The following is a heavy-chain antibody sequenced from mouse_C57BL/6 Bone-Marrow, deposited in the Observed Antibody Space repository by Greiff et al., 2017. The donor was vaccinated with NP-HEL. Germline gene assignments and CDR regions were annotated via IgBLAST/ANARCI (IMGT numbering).Heavy chain of an antibody. J-gene: IGHJ2*01. CDR3: ARYGTYYFDY. CDR2: IYPGSGNT. Sequence: QVQLKQSGAELARPGASVKLSCKASGYTFTSYGISWVKQRTGQGLEWIGEIYPGSGNTYYNEKFKGKATLTADKSSSTAYMELRSLTSEDSAVYFCARYGTYYFDYWGQGTTLTVSS. D-gene: IGHD2-1*01. V-gene: IGHV1-81*01. CDR1: GYTFTSYG.